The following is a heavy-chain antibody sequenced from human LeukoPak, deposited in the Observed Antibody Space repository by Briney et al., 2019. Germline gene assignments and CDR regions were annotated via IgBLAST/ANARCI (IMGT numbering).Heavy chain of an antibody. V-gene: IGHV1-8*01. CDR3: ARGGASIFGVVIWFDP. J-gene: IGHJ5*02. CDR1: GYTFTSYD. CDR2: MNPNSGNT. Sequence: GASVKVSCKASGYTFTSYDINWVRQATGQGLEWMGWMNPNSGNTGYAQKFQGRVTMTRNTSISTAYMELSSLRSEDTAVYYCARGGASIFGVVIWFDPWGQGTLDTVSS. D-gene: IGHD3-3*01.